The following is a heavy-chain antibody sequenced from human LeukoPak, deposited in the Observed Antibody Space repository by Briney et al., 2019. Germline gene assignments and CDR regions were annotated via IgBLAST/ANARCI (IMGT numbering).Heavy chain of an antibody. CDR2: ISSSGSTI. V-gene: IGHV3-48*03. CDR3: ARGQSIAADNWFDP. Sequence: GGSLGLSCAASGFTFSSYEMNWVRQAPGKGLEWVSYISSSGSTIYYADSVKGRFTISRDNSKNTLYLQMNSLRAEDTAVYYCARGQSIAADNWFDPWGQGTLVTVSS. CDR1: GFTFSSYE. D-gene: IGHD6-6*01. J-gene: IGHJ5*02.